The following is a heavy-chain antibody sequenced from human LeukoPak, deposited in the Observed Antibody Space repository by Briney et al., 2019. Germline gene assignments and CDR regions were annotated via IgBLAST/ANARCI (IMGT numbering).Heavy chain of an antibody. Sequence: SVNVSCKASGYTFTGYYMHWVRQAPGQGLEWMGGIIPIFGTANYAQKFQGRVTITADESTSTAYMELSSLRSEDTAVYYCARDHGAFDIWGQGTMVTVSS. CDR1: GYTFTGYY. CDR3: ARDHGAFDI. J-gene: IGHJ3*02. V-gene: IGHV1-69*13. CDR2: IIPIFGTA.